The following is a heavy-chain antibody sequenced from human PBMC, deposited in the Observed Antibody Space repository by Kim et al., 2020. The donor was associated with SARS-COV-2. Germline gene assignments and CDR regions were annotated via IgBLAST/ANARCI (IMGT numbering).Heavy chain of an antibody. V-gene: IGHV4-59*08. J-gene: IGHJ6*02. D-gene: IGHD6-13*01. CDR2: IYYSGST. Sequence: SETLSLTCTVSGGSISSYYWSWIRQPPGKGQEWIGYIYYSGSTNYNPSLKSRVTISVDTSKNQFSLKLSSVTAADTAVYYCARPLGQQLVSHWYYYYGMDVWGQGTTVTVSS. CDR1: GGSISSYY. CDR3: ARPLGQQLVSHWYYYYGMDV.